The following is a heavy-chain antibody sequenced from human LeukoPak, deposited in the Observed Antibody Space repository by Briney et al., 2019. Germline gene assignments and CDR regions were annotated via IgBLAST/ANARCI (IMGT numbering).Heavy chain of an antibody. Sequence: PGGSLRLYCAASGFTFSNYAMSWVRQAPGKGLEWVSVISGSGGSTYYADSVKGRFTISRDNSKNTLYLQMNSLRAEDTAVYYCAKDSNYYYDSSGYAGDFDYWGQGTLVTVSS. J-gene: IGHJ4*02. V-gene: IGHV3-23*01. D-gene: IGHD3-22*01. CDR1: GFTFSNYA. CDR3: AKDSNYYYDSSGYAGDFDY. CDR2: ISGSGGST.